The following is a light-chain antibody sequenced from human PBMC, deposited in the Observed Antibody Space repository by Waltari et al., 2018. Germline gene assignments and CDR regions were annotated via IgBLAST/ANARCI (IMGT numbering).Light chain of an antibody. CDR3: QQSMTSPGFT. V-gene: IGKV1-39*01. CDR1: RDISTL. J-gene: IGKJ4*01. Sequence: DIQMTQYPSSLLSSVGGRVTVPCRASRDISTLFNWYQYKPRTPPQRLIFAKSTFSSAVPSRFIGSGSRTEFTLTISSLQPEDCAIYYCQQSMTSPGFTFGGGTKVQLK. CDR2: AKS.